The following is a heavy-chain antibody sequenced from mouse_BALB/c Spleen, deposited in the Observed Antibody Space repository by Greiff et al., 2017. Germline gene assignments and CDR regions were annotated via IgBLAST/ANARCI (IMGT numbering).Heavy chain of an antibody. V-gene: IGHV5-17*02. J-gene: IGHJ4*01. CDR3: ARSVVDAMDY. Sequence: EVKLVESGGGLVQPGGSRKLSCAASGFTFSSFGMHWVRQAPEKGLEWVAYISSGSSTIYYADTVKGRFTISRDNPKNTLFLQMTSLRSEDTAMYYCARSVVDAMDYWGQGTSVTGSS. CDR2: ISSGSSTI. CDR1: GFTFSSFG. D-gene: IGHD1-1*01.